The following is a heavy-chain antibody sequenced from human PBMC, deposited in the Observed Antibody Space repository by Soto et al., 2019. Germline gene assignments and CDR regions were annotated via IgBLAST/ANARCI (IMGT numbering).Heavy chain of an antibody. CDR3: ARYNSYARDY. D-gene: IGHD2-2*01. CDR1: GTSISSYY. J-gene: IGHJ4*02. Sequence: VQLQESGPGLVKPSETLSLTCTVSGTSISSYYWSWIRQPPGKGLEWIANIHYSGTTNYNPSLASLVTLSVDTSKNQFSLKMTSVTAADRAMYFCARYNSYARDYWGRGTLVTVSS. CDR2: IHYSGTT. V-gene: IGHV4-59*01.